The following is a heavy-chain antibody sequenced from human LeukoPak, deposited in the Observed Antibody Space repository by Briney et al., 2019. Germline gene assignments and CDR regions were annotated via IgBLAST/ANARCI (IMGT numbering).Heavy chain of an antibody. J-gene: IGHJ4*02. V-gene: IGHV1-2*02. CDR2: INPNSGGT. CDR1: GYTFTSYG. CDR3: ARVAAGYCSSTSCRQFDY. Sequence: ASLKVSCKASGYTFTSYGISWVRQAPGQGLEWMGWINPNSGGTNYAQKFQGRVTMTRDTSISTAYMELSRLRSDDTAVYYCARVAAGYCSSTSCRQFDYWGQGTLVTVSS. D-gene: IGHD2-2*03.